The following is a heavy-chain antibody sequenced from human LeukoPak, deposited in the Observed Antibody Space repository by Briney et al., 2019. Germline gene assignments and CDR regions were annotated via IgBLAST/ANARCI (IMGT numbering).Heavy chain of an antibody. CDR3: TRDRGYSYGYFSDGMDV. V-gene: IGHV3-49*04. J-gene: IGHJ6*02. D-gene: IGHD5-18*01. Sequence: GGSLRLSCTASGFTFGDYAMSWVRQAPGKGLEWVGFIRSKAYGGTTAYAASVKGRFTISRDDSKSIAYLQMNSLKTEDTAVYYCTRDRGYSYGYFSDGMDVWRQGTTVTVSS. CDR1: GFTFGDYA. CDR2: IRSKAYGGTT.